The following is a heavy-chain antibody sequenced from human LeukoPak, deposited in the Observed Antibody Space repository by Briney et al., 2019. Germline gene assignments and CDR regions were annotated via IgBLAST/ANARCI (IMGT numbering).Heavy chain of an antibody. CDR2: IIPIFGTA. J-gene: IGHJ6*02. D-gene: IGHD2-15*01. Sequence: SVKVSCKASGGTFSSYAISWVRQAPGQGLEWMGGIIPIFGTANYAQKSQGRVTITADESTSTAYMELSSLRSEDTAVYYCAREYVALGYCSGGSCLGGMDVWGQGTTVTVSS. CDR1: GGTFSSYA. CDR3: AREYVALGYCSGGSCLGGMDV. V-gene: IGHV1-69*13.